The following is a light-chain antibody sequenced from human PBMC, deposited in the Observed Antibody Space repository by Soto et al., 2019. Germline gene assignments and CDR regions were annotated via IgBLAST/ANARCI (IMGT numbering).Light chain of an antibody. CDR1: SSDVGGYDF. CDR3: NSYTSTSARV. J-gene: IGLJ3*02. CDR2: EVS. Sequence: QSVLTQPASVSGSPGQSITISCTGTSSDVGGYDFVSWYQQHPGKAPKLIIYEVSNRPSGVSHRFSGSKSGNTASLTISGLQADDEADYYCNSYTSTSARVFGGGTKLTVL. V-gene: IGLV2-14*01.